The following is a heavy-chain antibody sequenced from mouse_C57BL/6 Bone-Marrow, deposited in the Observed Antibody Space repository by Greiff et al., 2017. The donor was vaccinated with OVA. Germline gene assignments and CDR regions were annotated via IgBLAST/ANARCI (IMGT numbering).Heavy chain of an antibody. D-gene: IGHD2-3*01. V-gene: IGHV1-69*01. CDR3: AREGGYYDWYFDV. J-gene: IGHJ1*03. Sequence: QVQLQQSGAELVMPGASVKLSCKASGYTFTSYWMHWVKQRPGHGLEWIGEIDPSDRYTTYNQKFKGKSTLTVDKSSSTAYMQLSSLTSEDSAVYYCAREGGYYDWYFDVWGTGTTVTVSS. CDR1: GYTFTSYW. CDR2: IDPSDRYT.